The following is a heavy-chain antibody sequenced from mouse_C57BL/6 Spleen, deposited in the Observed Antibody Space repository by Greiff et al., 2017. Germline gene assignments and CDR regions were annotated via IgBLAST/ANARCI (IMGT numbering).Heavy chain of an antibody. Sequence: VKLMESGAELVRPGASVKLSCKASGYTFTDYYINWVKQRPGQGLEWIARIYPGSGNTYYNEKFKGKATLTAEKSSSTAYMQLSSLTSEDSAVYFCARTYYYGSSYVYYFDYWGQGTTLTVSS. CDR2: IYPGSGNT. V-gene: IGHV1-76*01. J-gene: IGHJ2*01. CDR1: GYTFTDYY. D-gene: IGHD1-1*01. CDR3: ARTYYYGSSYVYYFDY.